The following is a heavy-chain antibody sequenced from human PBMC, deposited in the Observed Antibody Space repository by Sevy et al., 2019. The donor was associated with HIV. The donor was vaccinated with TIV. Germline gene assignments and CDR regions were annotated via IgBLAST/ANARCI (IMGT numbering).Heavy chain of an antibody. Sequence: ASVKVSFKASGYNLNNYYMHWVRQAPGQGLEWMGLINPSGGSTSYAQKFQGRVTMTRDTSTSTLHMELSGLRSEDTAVYYCARVYYYDYSGPGYWGQGTLVTVSS. CDR1: GYNLNNYY. D-gene: IGHD3-22*01. J-gene: IGHJ4*02. CDR2: INPSGGST. CDR3: ARVYYYDYSGPGY. V-gene: IGHV1-46*02.